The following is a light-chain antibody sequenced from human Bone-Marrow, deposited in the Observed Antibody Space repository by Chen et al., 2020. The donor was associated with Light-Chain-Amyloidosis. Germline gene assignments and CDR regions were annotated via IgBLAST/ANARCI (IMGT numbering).Light chain of an antibody. V-gene: IGKV1-12*01. CDR1: RSISNC. Sequence: DIQMSQSPSSVSASVGDRVTITCRASRSISNCLAWYQQQPGKAPKLLISDASHLQSGFPSTFSGSGSMTEFTLTITYLQPEDCVTYYCQQAYSFPLSFGGGTKVEIK. J-gene: IGKJ4*01. CDR3: QQAYSFPLS. CDR2: DAS.